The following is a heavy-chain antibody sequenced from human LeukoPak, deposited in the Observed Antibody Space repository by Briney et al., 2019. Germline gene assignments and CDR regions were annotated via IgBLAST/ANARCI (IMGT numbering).Heavy chain of an antibody. V-gene: IGHV3-20*04. Sequence: PGGSLRLSCAASGFTFDDYGMSWVRQAPGKGLEWVSGIDWNGGSTGYADSVKGRFTISRDNAKNSLYLQMNNLRAEDTALYSCARAENYDFWSGPTFYWGQGILVIVSS. J-gene: IGHJ4*02. D-gene: IGHD3-3*01. CDR3: ARAENYDFWSGPTFY. CDR2: IDWNGGST. CDR1: GFTFDDYG.